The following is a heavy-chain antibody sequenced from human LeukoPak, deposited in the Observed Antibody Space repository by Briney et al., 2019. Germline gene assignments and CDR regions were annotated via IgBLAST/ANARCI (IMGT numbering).Heavy chain of an antibody. V-gene: IGHV1-18*01. J-gene: IGHJ4*02. D-gene: IGHD5-18*01. CDR2: ISAYNGNT. Sequence: ASVKVSCKGSGSTFTSYGIRWVRQAPGQGLEWMEWISAYNGNTNYAQKLQGRVTMTTDTSTSTAYMELRSLRSDDTAVYYCASEARGDTAMEELDYWGLGTLVTVSS. CDR1: GSTFTSYG. CDR3: ASEARGDTAMEELDY.